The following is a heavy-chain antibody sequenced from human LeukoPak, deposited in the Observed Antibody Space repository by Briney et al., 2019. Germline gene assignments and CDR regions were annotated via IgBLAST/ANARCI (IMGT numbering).Heavy chain of an antibody. CDR3: ARAGRSLQMSVWFDP. V-gene: IGHV1-2*02. Sequence: ASVKVSCKASGYTFSDHYMHWVRQAPGQGLEWMGYINPRTGATYYAENFQGRVTITRDTSINTAYLEMRFDDTAMYYCARAGRSLQMSVWFDPWGPGTLVIVSS. J-gene: IGHJ5*02. CDR2: INPRTGAT. CDR1: GYTFSDHY. D-gene: IGHD1-26*01.